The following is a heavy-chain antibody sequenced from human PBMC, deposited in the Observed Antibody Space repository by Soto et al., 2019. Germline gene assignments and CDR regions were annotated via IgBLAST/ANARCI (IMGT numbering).Heavy chain of an antibody. J-gene: IGHJ5*02. Sequence: SETLSLTCSVSGGTISGYYWTWIRQPAGKGLEWIGRIYSSGNTKYNPPLQSRVTMSLDTSNNQFSLRLTSVTAADTAVYYCARGQRFSDWFDPWGQGTLVTVSS. CDR2: IYSSGNT. CDR1: GGTISGYY. V-gene: IGHV4-4*07. CDR3: ARGQRFSDWFDP. D-gene: IGHD3-3*01.